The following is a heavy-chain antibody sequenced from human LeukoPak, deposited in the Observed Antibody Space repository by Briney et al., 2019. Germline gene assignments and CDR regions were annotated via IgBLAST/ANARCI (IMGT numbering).Heavy chain of an antibody. D-gene: IGHD5-12*01. J-gene: IGHJ5*02. CDR2: IIPIFGTA. CDR3: ARDGHSGYDHKYNWFDP. V-gene: IGHV1-69*01. CDR1: GGTFSSYA. Sequence: GASVKVSCKASGGTFSSYAISWVRQAPGQGLEWMGGIIPIFGTANYAQKFQGRVTITADESTSTAYMELSSLRSEDTAVYYCARDGHSGYDHKYNWFDPWGQGTLVTVSS.